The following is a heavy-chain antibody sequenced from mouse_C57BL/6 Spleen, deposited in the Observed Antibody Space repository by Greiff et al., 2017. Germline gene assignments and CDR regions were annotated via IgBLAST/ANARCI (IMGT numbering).Heavy chain of an antibody. Sequence: QVQLQQSGAELVRPGASVTLSCKASGYTFTDYEMHWVKQTPVHGLEWIGAIDPETGGTAYNQKFKGKAILTAAKSSSTAYMELRSLTSEDSAVYYCTGQAQTARATLPFADWGQGTLVTVSA. CDR1: GYTFTDYE. CDR3: TGQAQTARATLPFAD. CDR2: IDPETGGT. D-gene: IGHD3-2*01. V-gene: IGHV1-15*01. J-gene: IGHJ3*01.